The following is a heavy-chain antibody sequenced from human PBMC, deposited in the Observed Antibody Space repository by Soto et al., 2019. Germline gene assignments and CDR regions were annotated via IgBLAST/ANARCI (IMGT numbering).Heavy chain of an antibody. J-gene: IGHJ5*02. D-gene: IGHD6-13*01. CDR2: IYYSGST. CDR1: GGTISSGGYY. V-gene: IGHV4-31*03. Sequence: SETLCLTCTVSGGTISSGGYYWSWIRQHPGKGLEWIGYIYYSGSTYYNPSLKSRVTISVDTSKNQFSLKLSSVTAADTAVYYCARVSRQAGYSSSWYWFDPWGQGTLVTVSS. CDR3: ARVSRQAGYSSSWYWFDP.